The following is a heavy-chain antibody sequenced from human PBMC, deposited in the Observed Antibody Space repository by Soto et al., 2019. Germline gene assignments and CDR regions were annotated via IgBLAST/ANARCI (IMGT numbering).Heavy chain of an antibody. D-gene: IGHD5-12*01. J-gene: IGHJ4*02. V-gene: IGHV1-18*01. CDR1: CYTFTSYG. Sequence: SVKVSFKASCYTFTSYGISWVRQAPGQGLEWMGWISAYNGNTNYAQKLQGRVTMTTDTSTSTAYMELRSLRSDDTAVYYCARDSPYSGYDDFDYWGQGTLVTVSS. CDR3: ARDSPYSGYDDFDY. CDR2: ISAYNGNT.